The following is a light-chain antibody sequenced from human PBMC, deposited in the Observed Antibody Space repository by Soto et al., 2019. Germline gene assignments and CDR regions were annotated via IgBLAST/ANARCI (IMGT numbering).Light chain of an antibody. V-gene: IGKV3-15*01. CDR1: QSVNGF. CDR2: GAS. Sequence: EIVMTQSPGTLSVFPGESVTLSCRASQSVNGFLDWFQHKPGQAPRLLIYGASTRATGVPARFGGNGSGTEFTLTISSLQSEDFAVYYCQHYNNWPHTFGQGTKVDIK. CDR3: QHYNNWPHT. J-gene: IGKJ2*01.